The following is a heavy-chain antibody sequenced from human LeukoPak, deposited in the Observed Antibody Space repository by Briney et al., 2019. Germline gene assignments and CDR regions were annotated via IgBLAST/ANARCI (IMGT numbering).Heavy chain of an antibody. V-gene: IGHV4-38-2*02. CDR3: ARVFSSISRRIQYYYYYMDV. D-gene: IGHD5-18*01. Sequence: PSETLSLTCTVSGYSISSGYYWGWIRQPPGKGLEWIGSIYHSGSTYYNPSLKSRVTISVDTSKNQFSLKLTSLTAADTAVYYCARVFSSISRRIQYYYYYMDVWGKGTTVTVSS. CDR1: GYSISSGYY. J-gene: IGHJ6*03. CDR2: IYHSGST.